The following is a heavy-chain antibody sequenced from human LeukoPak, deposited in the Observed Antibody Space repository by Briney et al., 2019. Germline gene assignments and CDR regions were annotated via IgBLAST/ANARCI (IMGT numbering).Heavy chain of an antibody. Sequence: PGRSLRLSCAASGFTFSSYGMHWVRQAPGKGLEWVAVIWYDGSNKYYADSVKGRFTISRDNSKNTLYLQMNSLRAEDTAVYYCAKETSIRPLPIDYWGQGTLVTVSS. J-gene: IGHJ4*02. CDR2: IWYDGSNK. CDR1: GFTFSSYG. D-gene: IGHD6-6*01. V-gene: IGHV3-33*06. CDR3: AKETSIRPLPIDY.